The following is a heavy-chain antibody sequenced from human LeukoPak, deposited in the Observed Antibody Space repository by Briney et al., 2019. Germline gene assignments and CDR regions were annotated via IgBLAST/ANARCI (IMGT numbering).Heavy chain of an antibody. CDR3: ARFGTKIQLRFLEWSLSLDI. CDR2: INPNSGGT. D-gene: IGHD3-3*01. J-gene: IGHJ3*02. V-gene: IGHV1-2*02. Sequence: ASVKVSCKASGYTFTSYYMHWVRQAPGQGLEWMGWINPNSGGTNYAQKFQGRVTMTRDTSISTAYMELSRLRSDDTAVYYCARFGTKIQLRFLEWSLSLDIWGQGTMVTVSS. CDR1: GYTFTSYY.